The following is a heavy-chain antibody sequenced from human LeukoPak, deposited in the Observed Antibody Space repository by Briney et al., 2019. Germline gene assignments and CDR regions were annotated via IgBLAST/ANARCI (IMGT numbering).Heavy chain of an antibody. V-gene: IGHV3-23*01. CDR2: ISGSGGST. CDR1: GFTFSSYA. J-gene: IGHJ4*02. D-gene: IGHD3-10*01. CDR3: AKDNADMEPDYYGSGSPTFFDY. Sequence: PGGSLRLSCAASGFTFSSYAMSWVRQAPGKGLEWVSAISGSGGSTYYADSVKGRFTISRDNSKNTLYLQMNSLRAEDTAVYYCAKDNADMEPDYYGSGSPTFFDYWGQGTLVTVSS.